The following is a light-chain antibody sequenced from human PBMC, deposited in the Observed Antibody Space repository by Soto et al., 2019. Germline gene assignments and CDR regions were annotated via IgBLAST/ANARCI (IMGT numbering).Light chain of an antibody. V-gene: IGKV1-6*01. J-gene: IGKJ4*01. CDR2: AAS. Sequence: AIQMTQSPSSLSASVGDRVTITCRASQGIRNALGWYQQKPGKAPKLLIYAASSLQSGVPSRFSGSGSGTDFTLTISSLQPEDFAAYYCLQDYNCPLTFGGGTKVEI. CDR3: LQDYNCPLT. CDR1: QGIRNA.